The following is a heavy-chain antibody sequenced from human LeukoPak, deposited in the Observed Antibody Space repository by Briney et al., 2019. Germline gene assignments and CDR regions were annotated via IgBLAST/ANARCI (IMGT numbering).Heavy chain of an antibody. CDR3: AQEKIIAAAGTYDY. V-gene: IGHV3-21*04. D-gene: IGHD6-13*01. Sequence: GGSLRLSCAASGFTFSSYSMNWVRQAPGKGLEWVSSISSSSSYIYYADSVKGGFTISRDNAKNSLYLQMNSLRAEDTAVYYCAQEKIIAAAGTYDYWGQGTLVTVSS. J-gene: IGHJ4*02. CDR2: ISSSSSYI. CDR1: GFTFSSYS.